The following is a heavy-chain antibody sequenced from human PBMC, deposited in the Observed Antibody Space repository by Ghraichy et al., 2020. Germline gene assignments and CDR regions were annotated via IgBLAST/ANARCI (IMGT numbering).Heavy chain of an antibody. Sequence: SLTLSLTCTVSGGSISSSSYYWGWIRQPPGKGLEWIGSIYYSGSTYYNPSLKSRVTISVDTSKNQFSLKLSSVTAADTAVYYCAREPIAVALYYFDYWGQGTLVTVSS. CDR3: AREPIAVALYYFDY. D-gene: IGHD6-19*01. J-gene: IGHJ4*02. V-gene: IGHV4-39*07. CDR2: IYYSGST. CDR1: GGSISSSSYY.